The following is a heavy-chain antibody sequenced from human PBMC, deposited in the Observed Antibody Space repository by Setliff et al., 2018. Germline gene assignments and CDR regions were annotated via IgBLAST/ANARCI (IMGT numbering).Heavy chain of an antibody. D-gene: IGHD2-15*01. CDR1: GFTSTNYA. Sequence: ASVKVSCQASGFTSTNYAIHWVRQAPGQRPECMGWIHAGNGDTKYSQKFQGRVTITRDTSASTVYMELSSLRSEDTAVYFCASAVGYCSGGSCYKGDDYWGQGTLVTVSS. J-gene: IGHJ4*02. CDR3: ASAVGYCSGGSCYKGDDY. CDR2: IHAGNGDT. V-gene: IGHV1-3*01.